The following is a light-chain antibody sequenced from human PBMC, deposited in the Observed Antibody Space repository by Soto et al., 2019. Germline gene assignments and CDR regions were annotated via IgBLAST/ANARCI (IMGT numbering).Light chain of an antibody. V-gene: IGKV3-15*01. CDR2: GAS. Sequence: EIVMTQSPATLSVSPGERATLSCRASQSVSSNLAWYQQKPGQAPRLLIYGASTRATGIPARFSGSGSGTEFTLTISSLQSEDFAVYYCQQYNNWPPRTFXPGTKVDIK. CDR1: QSVSSN. J-gene: IGKJ3*01. CDR3: QQYNNWPPRT.